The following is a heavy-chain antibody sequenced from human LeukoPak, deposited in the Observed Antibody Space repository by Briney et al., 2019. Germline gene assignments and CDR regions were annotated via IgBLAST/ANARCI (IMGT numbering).Heavy chain of an antibody. J-gene: IGHJ4*02. D-gene: IGHD3-10*01. V-gene: IGHV3-66*01. CDR2: IYVGGGT. Sequence: GVSLRLSCATSGFTFTDYYMSWVRQAPGKGLEWVSIIYVGGGTYYADSVKGRFIMSRDNSKNTLYLQMNSLRADDTAVYYCARGQYYGSQSSRAFDFWAQGTLVTVSS. CDR1: GFTFTDYY. CDR3: ARGQYYGSQSSRAFDF.